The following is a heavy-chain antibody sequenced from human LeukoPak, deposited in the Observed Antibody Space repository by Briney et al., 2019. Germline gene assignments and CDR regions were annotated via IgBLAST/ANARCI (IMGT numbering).Heavy chain of an antibody. CDR3: ARGGRGTIIMIVVAALDY. D-gene: IGHD3-22*01. J-gene: IGHJ4*02. V-gene: IGHV3-21*01. Sequence: PGGSLRLSCAASGFTFTSYSMNWVRQAPGRGLEWVSSISSRGNYIYYADSVKGRFTISRDNARNSLYLQMNSLRAEDTAVYYCARGGRGTIIMIVVAALDYWGQGTLVTVSS. CDR1: GFTFTSYS. CDR2: ISSRGNYI.